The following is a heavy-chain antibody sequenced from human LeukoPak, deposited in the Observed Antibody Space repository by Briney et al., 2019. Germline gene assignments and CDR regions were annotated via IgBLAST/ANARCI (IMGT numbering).Heavy chain of an antibody. Sequence: GGSLRLSCAASGFTFSSYGMHWVRQAPGKGLEWVAVISYDGSNKYYADSVKGRFTISRDNSKNTLYLQMNSLRAEDTAVYYCAKEYYYGSGSYGGPFDYWGQGTLVTVSS. CDR1: GFTFSSYG. CDR2: ISYDGSNK. V-gene: IGHV3-30*18. J-gene: IGHJ4*02. D-gene: IGHD3-10*01. CDR3: AKEYYYGSGSYGGPFDY.